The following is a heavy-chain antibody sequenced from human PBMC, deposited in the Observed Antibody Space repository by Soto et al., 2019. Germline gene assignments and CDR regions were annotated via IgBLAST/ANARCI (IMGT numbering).Heavy chain of an antibody. CDR3: ARDLGHGENPYDYYGIYV. J-gene: IGHJ6*02. D-gene: IGHD4-17*01. V-gene: IGHV3-30-3*01. CDR1: GFTFSSYA. CDR2: ISYDGSNK. Sequence: FLRRSCAASGFTFSSYAMHWVRQAPGKGREWVAVISYDGSNKYYADSVKGRFTISRDNSKNTLYLQMNSLRAEDTAVYYCARDLGHGENPYDYYGIYVSGQGTTVPVSS.